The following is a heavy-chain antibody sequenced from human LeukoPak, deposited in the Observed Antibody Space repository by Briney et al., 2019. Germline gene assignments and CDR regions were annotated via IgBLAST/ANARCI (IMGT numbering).Heavy chain of an antibody. CDR3: TRSSGWRSPLAC. J-gene: IGHJ4*02. CDR2: IYYSGST. CDR1: GGSISSYY. V-gene: IGHV4-59*08. Sequence: PSETLSLTCTVSGGSISSYYWSWIRQPPGKGLEWIGYIYYSGSTNYNPSLKSRVTISVDTSKNQFSLKLSSVTAADTAVYYCTRSSGWRSPLACWGQGTLVTVSS. D-gene: IGHD6-19*01.